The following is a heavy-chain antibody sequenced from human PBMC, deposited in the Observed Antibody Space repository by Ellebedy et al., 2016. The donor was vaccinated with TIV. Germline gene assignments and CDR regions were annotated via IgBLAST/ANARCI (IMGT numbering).Heavy chain of an antibody. CDR1: GFTFSSYA. CDR2: ISGSSGST. D-gene: IGHD3-9*01. V-gene: IGHV3-23*01. J-gene: IGHJ4*02. CDR3: AKDGSLRYFDWFGDY. Sequence: GESLKISCAASGFTFSSYAMSWVRQAPGKGLEWVSVISGSSGSTYYADSVKGRFTISRDNSKKTLYLQMNSLRAEDTAVYYCAKDGSLRYFDWFGDYWGQGTLVTVSS.